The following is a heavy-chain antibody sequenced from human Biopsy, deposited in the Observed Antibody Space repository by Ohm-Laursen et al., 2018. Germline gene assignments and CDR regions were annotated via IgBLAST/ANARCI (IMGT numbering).Heavy chain of an antibody. CDR3: ATKLTGYFHH. CDR2: NIPILGTG. Sequence: GSSVKVSCKAPGGTFSNYGVNWARQAPGQGIEWLGGNIPILGTGNYAQKFQDRVTVAADTSTSPATMELRSLRSDDTAVYYCATKLTGYFHHWGQGTMVIVSS. D-gene: IGHD3-9*01. J-gene: IGHJ1*01. CDR1: GGTFSNYG. V-gene: IGHV1-69*06.